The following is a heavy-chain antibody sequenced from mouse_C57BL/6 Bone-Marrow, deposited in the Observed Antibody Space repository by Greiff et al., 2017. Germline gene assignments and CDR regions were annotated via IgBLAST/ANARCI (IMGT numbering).Heavy chain of an antibody. CDR3: ARDAECYGSFAY. J-gene: IGHJ3*01. Sequence: EVKLVESGGGLVQSGRSLRLSCATSGFTFSDFYMEWVRQAPGKGLEWLAASRNKANDYTTEYNASVKGRFIVSRDTSPLLLYLQMNALRAEYSVSYYCARDAECYGSFAYWGQGTLVTVSA. CDR1: GFTFSDFY. V-gene: IGHV7-1*01. D-gene: IGHD1-1*02. CDR2: SRNKANDYTT.